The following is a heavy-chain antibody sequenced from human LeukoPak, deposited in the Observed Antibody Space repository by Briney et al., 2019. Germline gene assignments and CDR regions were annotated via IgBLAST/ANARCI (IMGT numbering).Heavy chain of an antibody. CDR1: GFTFSNYG. CDR2: ILYDGSNK. D-gene: IGHD3-22*01. V-gene: IGHV3-33*01. Sequence: PGGSLRLSCAASGFTFSNYGMHWVRQAPGKGLEWVAVILYDGSNKYYADSVKGRFTISRDNSKNTLYLRMNSLSAEDTAVYYCARGEGTGVSTYGMDVWGQGTTVTVSS. J-gene: IGHJ6*02. CDR3: ARGEGTGVSTYGMDV.